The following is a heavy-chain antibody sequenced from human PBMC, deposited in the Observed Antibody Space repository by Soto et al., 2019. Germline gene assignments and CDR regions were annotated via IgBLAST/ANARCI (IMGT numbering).Heavy chain of an antibody. D-gene: IGHD1-1*01. J-gene: IGHJ6*02. CDR2: MHPSGYT. V-gene: IGHV4-34*01. Sequence: LSLTCAVYGGSLSDYYWSWIRQSPGKGLEWIGEMHPSGYTDYNPSLKSRVTISVDTSKNQFSLRLTSVTAADTAVYYCARGRDEYKLGNVWGHGTTVTVS. CDR1: GGSLSDYY. CDR3: ARGRDEYKLGNV.